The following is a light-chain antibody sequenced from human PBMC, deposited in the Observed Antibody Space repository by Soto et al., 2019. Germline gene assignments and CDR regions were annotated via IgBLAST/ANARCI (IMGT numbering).Light chain of an antibody. J-gene: IGKJ1*01. Sequence: ETVLTQSPGTLSLSPGERATLSCRASQSVSSNYLACYQHIPGQAPRLLIYSSSTRATGIPDRISGSGSGSDVTLTISRQEPEAVGVDYCQEFHRSLRSWTVGQGPKVE. CDR1: QSVSSNY. CDR2: SSS. V-gene: IGKV3-20*01. CDR3: QEFHRSLRSWT.